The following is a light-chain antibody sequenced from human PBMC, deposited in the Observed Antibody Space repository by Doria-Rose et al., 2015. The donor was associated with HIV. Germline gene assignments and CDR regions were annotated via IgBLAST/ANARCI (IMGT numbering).Light chain of an antibody. CDR3: NSYTTSSTHNYV. CDR1: SSDVGGFGY. V-gene: IGLV2-14*03. J-gene: IGLJ1*01. Sequence: SITISCTGTSSDVGGFGYASWYQQHPGKAPKLMIYDVSNRPSGVSNRFSGSKSGDTASLIISGLQAEDEADYYCNSYTTSSTHNYVFGTGTKVTVL. CDR2: DVS.